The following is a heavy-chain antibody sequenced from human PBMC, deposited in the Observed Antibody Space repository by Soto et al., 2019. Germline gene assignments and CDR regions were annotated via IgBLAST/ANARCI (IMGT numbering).Heavy chain of an antibody. CDR3: AAIGAARRAVDY. V-gene: IGHV4-39*01. J-gene: IGHJ4*02. CDR2: IYYSGST. Sequence: SETLSLTCTVSGGSISSSSYYWGWIRQPPGKGLEWIGSIYYSGSTYYNPSLKSRVTISVDTSKNQFSLKLSSVTAADTAVYYCAAIGAARRAVDYWGRGTLVTVSS. CDR1: GGSISSSSYY. D-gene: IGHD6-6*01.